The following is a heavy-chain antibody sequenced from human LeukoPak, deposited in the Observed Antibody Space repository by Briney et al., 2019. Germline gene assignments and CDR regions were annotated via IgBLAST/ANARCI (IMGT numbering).Heavy chain of an antibody. CDR3: AREGGRYGDHASFDY. J-gene: IGHJ4*02. CDR1: GFTVPDNY. V-gene: IGHV3-53*01. D-gene: IGHD4-17*01. CDR2: IYGGGDT. Sequence: GGSLRLSCAASGFTVPDNYMNWVRQSSGKGLEWVSVIYGGGDTNYADSVKGRFIISRDTSKNTLYLQMNSLRAEDTAVYYCAREGGRYGDHASFDYWGQGTLVTVSS.